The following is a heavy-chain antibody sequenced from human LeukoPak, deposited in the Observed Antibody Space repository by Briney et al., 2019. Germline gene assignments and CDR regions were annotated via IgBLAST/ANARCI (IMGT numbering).Heavy chain of an antibody. CDR3: ARRYYDTTGYAFDI. CDR1: GFTFNTYT. J-gene: IGHJ3*02. D-gene: IGHD3-22*01. CDR2: VGRDGSI. V-gene: IGHV3-21*01. Sequence: GGSLRLSCVASGFTFNTYTMNRVRQAPGKGLEWISCVGRDGSIHYADSVKGRITISRDNAKNSLFLQMNSLRAEDTAIYYCARRYYDTTGYAFDIWGQGTMVTVSS.